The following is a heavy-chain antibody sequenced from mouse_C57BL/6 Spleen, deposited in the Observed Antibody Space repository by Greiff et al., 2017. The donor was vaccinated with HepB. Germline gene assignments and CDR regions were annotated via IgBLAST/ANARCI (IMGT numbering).Heavy chain of an antibody. V-gene: IGHV1-54*01. J-gene: IGHJ1*03. CDR1: GYAFTNYL. Sequence: VQLQQSGAELVRPGTSVKVSCKASGYAFTNYLIEWVKQRPGQGLEWIGVINPGSGGTNYNEKFKGKATLTADKSSSTAYMQLSSLTSEDSAVYCCARFYTTGWYFDVWGTGTTVTVSS. CDR3: ARFYTTGWYFDV. D-gene: IGHD1-1*01. CDR2: INPGSGGT.